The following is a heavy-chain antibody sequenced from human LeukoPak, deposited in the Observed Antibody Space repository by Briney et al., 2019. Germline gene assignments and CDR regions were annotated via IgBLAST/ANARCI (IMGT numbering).Heavy chain of an antibody. CDR2: ISGSGGST. J-gene: IGHJ4*02. D-gene: IGHD2-2*01. V-gene: IGHV3-23*01. CDR3: AREGYCSSTSCYREFDY. CDR1: GFTFSSYW. Sequence: PGGSLRLSCAASGFTFSSYWMHWVRQAPGKGLEWVSAISGSGGSTYYADSVKGRFTISRDNSKNTLYLQMNSLRAEDTAVYYCAREGYCSSTSCYREFDYWGQGTLVTVSS.